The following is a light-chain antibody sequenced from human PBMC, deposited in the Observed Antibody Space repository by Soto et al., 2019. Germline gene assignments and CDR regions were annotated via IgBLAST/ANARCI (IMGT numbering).Light chain of an antibody. J-gene: IGLJ2*01. Sequence: QSVLTQPPSVSGSPGQSITISCTGTGSDVGAYNHVSWYQQHPGKAPKVMIYDVSNRPSGVSNRFSGSRSGNTASLTISGLQAEDEADYYCSSDASGSTLIFGGGTELTVL. CDR3: SSDASGSTLI. CDR1: GSDVGAYNH. CDR2: DVS. V-gene: IGLV2-14*03.